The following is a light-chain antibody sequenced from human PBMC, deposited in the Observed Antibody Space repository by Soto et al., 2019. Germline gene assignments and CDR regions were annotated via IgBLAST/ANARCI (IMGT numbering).Light chain of an antibody. CDR3: QQRSDWPLT. CDR2: DAS. CDR1: QSVSNY. J-gene: IGKJ4*01. V-gene: IGKV3-11*01. Sequence: EIVLTQSPATLSLSPGERATLSCRASQSVSNYLAWYQQKPGQAPRLLLYDASNRATGIPAKFSGSGSGTDCPLTISSLEPEDFAVYYGQQRSDWPLTFGGGTKVELK.